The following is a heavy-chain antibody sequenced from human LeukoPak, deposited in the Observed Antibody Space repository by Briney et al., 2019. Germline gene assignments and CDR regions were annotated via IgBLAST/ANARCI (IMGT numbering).Heavy chain of an antibody. J-gene: IGHJ4*02. D-gene: IGHD1-26*01. CDR1: GFTVSNNY. Sequence: PGGSQRLSCAASGFTVSNNYMSWVRQAPGKGLVWVSRINTDGSSTDYADSVKGRFTISRDNAKNTLYLQMNSLKIEDTAVYYCTTAPAGATEDYWGQGTLVTVSS. CDR2: INTDGSST. V-gene: IGHV3-74*01. CDR3: TTAPAGATEDY.